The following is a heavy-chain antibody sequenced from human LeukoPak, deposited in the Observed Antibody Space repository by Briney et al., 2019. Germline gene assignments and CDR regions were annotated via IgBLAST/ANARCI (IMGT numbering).Heavy chain of an antibody. CDR2: IRSSGSTI. Sequence: GGSLRLSCAASGFTFSSYEMNWVRQAPGKGLEWVSYIRSSGSTIYYADSVKGLFTISRDNAKNSLYLQMNSLRAEDTAVYYCAELGITMIGGVWGKGTTVTISS. D-gene: IGHD3-10*02. CDR1: GFTFSSYE. V-gene: IGHV3-48*03. CDR3: AELGITMIGGV. J-gene: IGHJ6*04.